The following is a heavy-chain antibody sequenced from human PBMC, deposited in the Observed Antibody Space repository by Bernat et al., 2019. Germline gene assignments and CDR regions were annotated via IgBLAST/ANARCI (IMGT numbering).Heavy chain of an antibody. CDR2: ISDDGSNK. V-gene: IGHV3-30-3*01. CDR1: GFTFSSYA. CDR3: ARGPYYDFWSGYYSVY. J-gene: IGHJ4*02. Sequence: QVQLVESGGGVVQPGRSLRLSCAASGFTFSSYAMHWVRQAPGKGLEWGAVISDDGSNKYYADSVKGRFTISRDNSKNTLYLPMNSLRAEDTAVYYCARGPYYDFWSGYYSVYWGQGTLVTVSS. D-gene: IGHD3-3*01.